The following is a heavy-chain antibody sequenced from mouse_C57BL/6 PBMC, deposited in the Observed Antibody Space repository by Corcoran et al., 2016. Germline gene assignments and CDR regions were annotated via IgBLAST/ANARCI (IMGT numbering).Heavy chain of an antibody. CDR1: GYTFTNYG. CDR2: INTYSGVP. CDR3: ARGLTLRDAMDY. Sequence: QIQLVQSGPVLKKPGETVKISCKASGYTFTNYGMSWVKQAPGKGLKWMGWINTYSGVPTYADDFKGRFAFTLETSASTAYLQINNLKNEDTATYFCARGLTLRDAMDYWGQGTSVTVSS. V-gene: IGHV9-3*01. J-gene: IGHJ4*01. D-gene: IGHD3-2*02.